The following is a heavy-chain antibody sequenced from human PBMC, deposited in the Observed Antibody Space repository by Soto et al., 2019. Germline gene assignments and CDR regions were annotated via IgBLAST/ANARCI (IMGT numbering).Heavy chain of an antibody. V-gene: IGHV4-31*03. Sequence: QVQLQESGPGLVKPSQTLSLTCTVSGGSISSGGYYWSWIRQHPGKGLAWIGYIYYSGSTYYNPSIKSRVTISEDRSKTQFSLKLCSVTAADTAVYYCARGPYYYDSSGYYHDYWGQGTLVTVSS. CDR2: IYYSGST. J-gene: IGHJ4*02. CDR1: GGSISSGGYY. D-gene: IGHD3-22*01. CDR3: ARGPYYYDSSGYYHDY.